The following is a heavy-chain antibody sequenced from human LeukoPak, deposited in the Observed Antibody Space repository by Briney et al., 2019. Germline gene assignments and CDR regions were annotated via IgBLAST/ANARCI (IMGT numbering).Heavy chain of an antibody. D-gene: IGHD5-12*01. V-gene: IGHV3-53*04. Sequence: GGSLRLSCEVSGFTDSRQFMSWVRQAPGKGLEWVSTVYSVGSTYYADSVGGRFTISRLNSNNTLYLQMNSLRPNDTAVYYCARALGYAGGFFDSWGQGILVTVSS. CDR1: GFTDSRQF. CDR3: ARALGYAGGFFDS. J-gene: IGHJ4*02. CDR2: VYSVGST.